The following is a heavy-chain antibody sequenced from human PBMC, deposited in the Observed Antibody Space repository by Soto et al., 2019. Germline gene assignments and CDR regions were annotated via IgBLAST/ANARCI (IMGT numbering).Heavy chain of an antibody. J-gene: IGHJ4*02. V-gene: IGHV5-10-1*01. D-gene: IGHD3-10*01. Sequence: GESLKISCKGSGYSFTSYWISWVRQMPGKGLEWMGRIDPSDSYTNYSPSFQGHVTISADKSISTAYLQWSSLKASDTAMYYCAASSGRYYNLYYFDYWGQGTLVTVSS. CDR2: IDPSDSYT. CDR1: GYSFTSYW. CDR3: AASSGRYYNLYYFDY.